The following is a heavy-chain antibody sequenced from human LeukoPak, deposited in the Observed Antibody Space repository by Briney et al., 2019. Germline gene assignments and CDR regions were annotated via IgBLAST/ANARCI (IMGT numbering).Heavy chain of an antibody. CDR3: ARGSGRSYRHFDL. V-gene: IGHV6-1*01. J-gene: IGHJ2*01. D-gene: IGHD2-15*01. CDR2: TYYRSKWYN. CDR1: GGSVSSNSAA. Sequence: SQTLSLTRAISGGSVSSNSAAWNWIRQSPSRGLEWLGRTYYRSKWYNDYAVSVKSRITINPDTSKNQFSLQLNSVTREDTAVYYCARGSGRSYRHFDLWGRGTLVTVSS.